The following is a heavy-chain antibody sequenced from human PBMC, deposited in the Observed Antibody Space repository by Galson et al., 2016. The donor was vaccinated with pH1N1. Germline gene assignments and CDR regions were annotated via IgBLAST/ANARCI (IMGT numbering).Heavy chain of an antibody. CDR3: ARESLVWLIISGDRAELNWFDP. D-gene: IGHD3-3*01. Sequence: LSLTCTVSGGSISSDSDYWNWIRQPAGKGLEWIGRVSGTGSTNYNPSLKSRVTISIDTSKNQFSLKMASVTAADTAVYFCARESLVWLIISGDRAELNWFDPWGQGTLVTVSS. V-gene: IGHV4-61*02. J-gene: IGHJ5*02. CDR2: VSGTGST. CDR1: GGSISSDSDY.